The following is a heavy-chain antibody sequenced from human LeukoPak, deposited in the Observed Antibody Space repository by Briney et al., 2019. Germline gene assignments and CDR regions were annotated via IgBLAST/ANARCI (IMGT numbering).Heavy chain of an antibody. D-gene: IGHD6-19*01. Sequence: GGSLRLSCAASGFTFSSYGMHWVRQAPGKGLEWVAVISYDGSNKYYADSVKGRFTISRDNSKNTLYLQMNSLRAEDTAVYFCAREGYSSGWLRSWGQGTQVTVSS. V-gene: IGHV3-30*03. CDR3: AREGYSSGWLRS. J-gene: IGHJ4*02. CDR2: ISYDGSNK. CDR1: GFTFSSYG.